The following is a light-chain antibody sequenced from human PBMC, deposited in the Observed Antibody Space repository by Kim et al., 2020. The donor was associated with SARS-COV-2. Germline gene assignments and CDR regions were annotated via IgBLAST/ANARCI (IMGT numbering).Light chain of an antibody. CDR2: KDS. J-gene: IGLJ1*01. CDR1: ALPKKY. Sequence: QGQTARITCSGDALPKKYAYWYQQKPGQAPVLVIYKDSERPSGIPERFSGSSSGTTVTLTISGVQAEDEADYYCQSADSSGTYYVFGTGTKVTVL. V-gene: IGLV3-25*03. CDR3: QSADSSGTYYV.